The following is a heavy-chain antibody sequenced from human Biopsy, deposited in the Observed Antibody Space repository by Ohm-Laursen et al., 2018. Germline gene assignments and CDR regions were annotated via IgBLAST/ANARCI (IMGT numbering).Heavy chain of an antibody. V-gene: IGHV4-39*01. CDR1: GGSISSSTTYY. CDR3: ARHPTGFWFDP. CDR2: IYNTETT. J-gene: IGHJ5*02. Sequence: SDTLSLTCTVSGGSISSSTTYYWAWLRQPPGKGLEWIGGIYNTETTFYNPSLKSRVTISVDTSTNQFSLKVSSVTAADTALYFCARHPTGFWFDPWGHGTLVTVSS.